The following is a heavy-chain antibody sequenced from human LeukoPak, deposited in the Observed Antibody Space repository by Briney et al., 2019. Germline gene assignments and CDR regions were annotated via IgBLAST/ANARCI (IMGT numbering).Heavy chain of an antibody. V-gene: IGHV1-2*02. CDR3: ANFGELSQALDY. J-gene: IGHJ4*02. CDR2: INPNSGGT. CDR1: GYTFTGYY. Sequence: GASVKVSCKASGYTFTGYYMHWVRQAPGQGLEWMGWINPNSGGTSYAQKFQGRVTMTRDTSISTAYMELSRLRSDDTAVYYCANFGELSQALDYWGQGTLVTVSS. D-gene: IGHD3-10*01.